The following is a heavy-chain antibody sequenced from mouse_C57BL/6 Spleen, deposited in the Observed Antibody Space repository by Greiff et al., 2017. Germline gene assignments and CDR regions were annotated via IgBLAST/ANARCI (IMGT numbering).Heavy chain of an antibody. CDR2: INPGSGGT. V-gene: IGHV1-54*01. CDR3: ARGGYGSSPDY. CDR1: GYSITNYF. J-gene: IGHJ2*01. Sequence: VQLQQSGAELVRPGPSVKVSCKASGYSITNYFIEWVKQRPGQGLEWIGVINPGSGGTNYNEKFKGKATMTADKTSSTAYMQLSSLTAEDAAVYFCARGGYGSSPDYWGQGTTLTVSS. D-gene: IGHD1-1*01.